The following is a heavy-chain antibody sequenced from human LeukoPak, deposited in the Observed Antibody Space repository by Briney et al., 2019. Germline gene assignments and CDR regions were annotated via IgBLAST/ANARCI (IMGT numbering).Heavy chain of an antibody. D-gene: IGHD7-27*01. J-gene: IGHJ2*01. CDR3: VKGLPLTTGEGYFDL. CDR2: ISGSGGST. Sequence: PGGSLRLSCAASGFTFSSYAMSWVRQAPGKGLEWVSAISGSGGSTYYADSVKGRFTISRDNSKNTLSLQMNSLRDEDTAVYYCVKGLPLTTGEGYFDLWGRGTLVTVSS. CDR1: GFTFSSYA. V-gene: IGHV3-23*01.